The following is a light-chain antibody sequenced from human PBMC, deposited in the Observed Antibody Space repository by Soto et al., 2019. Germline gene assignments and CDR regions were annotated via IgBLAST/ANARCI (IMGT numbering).Light chain of an antibody. Sequence: QSVLTQPPSVSGSPGQSVAVSCTGTSSDVGSYNRVSWYQQPPGTAPKLIIYEVSNRPSGVPDRFSGSKSGNTASLTISGLQAEYDADYYCSSFTSSTTYVFGTGTKVTVL. CDR2: EVS. J-gene: IGLJ1*01. V-gene: IGLV2-18*02. CDR3: SSFTSSTTYV. CDR1: SSDVGSYNR.